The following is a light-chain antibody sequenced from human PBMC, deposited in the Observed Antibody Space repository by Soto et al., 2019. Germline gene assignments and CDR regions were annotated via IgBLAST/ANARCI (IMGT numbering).Light chain of an antibody. CDR2: DNN. Sequence: QSVLTQPPSVSAAPGQKVTISCSGSNSNIGRTYVPWYQQLPGTAPKLLIYDNNKRPSGIPDRFSGSKSGTSATLDISGLQTGDEADSYCGTWHNNVNCVFGGGTKVTVL. V-gene: IGLV1-51*01. J-gene: IGLJ3*02. CDR3: GTWHNNVNCV. CDR1: NSNIGRTY.